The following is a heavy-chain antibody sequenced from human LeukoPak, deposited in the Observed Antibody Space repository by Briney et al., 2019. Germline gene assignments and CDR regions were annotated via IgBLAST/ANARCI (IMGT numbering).Heavy chain of an antibody. V-gene: IGHV3-48*03. Sequence: GGSLRLSCAASGFTFSSYEMNWVRQAPGKGLEWVSYISSSGSTIYYADSVKGRFTISRDNAKNSLYLQMNSLRAEDTAVYYCAKVSHAFGFWSGYSPFDHWGQGTLVTVSS. CDR3: AKVSHAFGFWSGYSPFDH. CDR2: ISSSGSTI. J-gene: IGHJ5*02. D-gene: IGHD3-3*01. CDR1: GFTFSSYE.